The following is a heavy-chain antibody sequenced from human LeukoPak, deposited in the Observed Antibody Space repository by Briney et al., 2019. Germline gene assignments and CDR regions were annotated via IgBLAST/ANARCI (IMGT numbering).Heavy chain of an antibody. Sequence: GGSLRLSCAASGFTFSSYGMHWVRQAPGKGLEWVAVISYDGSNKYYADSVKGRFTISRDNSKNTLYLQMNSLRAEDTAVYYCARDSGYCSGGSCYPKGPYYYYSMDVWGQGTTVTVTS. CDR3: ARDSGYCSGGSCYPKGPYYYYSMDV. D-gene: IGHD2-15*01. J-gene: IGHJ6*02. CDR1: GFTFSSYG. V-gene: IGHV3-30*03. CDR2: ISYDGSNK.